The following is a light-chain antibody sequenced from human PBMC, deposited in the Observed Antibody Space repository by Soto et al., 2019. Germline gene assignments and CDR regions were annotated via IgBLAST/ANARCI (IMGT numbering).Light chain of an antibody. V-gene: IGLV2-14*01. CDR1: SSDVGGYDY. CDR2: DVN. J-gene: IGLJ1*01. CDR3: SSYTSSSTLV. Sequence: QSVLTQPASVSGSPGQSITISCTGTSSDVGGYDYVSWYQQHPGKAPQLMIYDVNNRPSGVSNRFSGSKSGNTASLTISGLQAEDAADYYCSSYTSSSTLVFGTGTKLTVL.